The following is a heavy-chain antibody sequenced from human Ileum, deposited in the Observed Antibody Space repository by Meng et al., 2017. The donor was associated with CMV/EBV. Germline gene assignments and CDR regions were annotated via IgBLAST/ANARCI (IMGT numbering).Heavy chain of an antibody. V-gene: IGHV1-2*02. CDR3: ARGANYASFRVDY. Sequence: GRLVQSWAEVKTPGASVKVSCKASGYALSGHDMHWVRQATGEGLEWMGWSNPKSGDANYAQQFQGGVTVTRDTSVSTVYMEVTSDDSAVYYCARGANYASFRVDYWGQGTLVTVSS. CDR2: SNPKSGDA. D-gene: IGHD5-24*01. CDR1: GYALSGHD. J-gene: IGHJ4*02.